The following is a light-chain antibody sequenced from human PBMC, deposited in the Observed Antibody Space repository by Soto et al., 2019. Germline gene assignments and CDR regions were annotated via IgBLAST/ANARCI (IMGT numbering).Light chain of an antibody. CDR1: QSVSSN. Sequence: EIVITQAPATVSVSPGERAALCCRASQSVSSNLALYQQKPGQAPRLLIYGASTRATGIPARFSGSGSGTEFTLTITSLQSEDFAVYYCQQYNNWPLTFGPGTKVDIK. V-gene: IGKV3-15*01. CDR3: QQYNNWPLT. CDR2: GAS. J-gene: IGKJ3*01.